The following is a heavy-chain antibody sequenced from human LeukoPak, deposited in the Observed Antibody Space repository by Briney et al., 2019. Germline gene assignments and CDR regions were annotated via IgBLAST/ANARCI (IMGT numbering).Heavy chain of an antibody. J-gene: IGHJ4*02. V-gene: IGHV3-21*01. CDR1: GSTLSSYS. CDR2: ISSSSSYI. D-gene: IGHD2-2*01. Sequence: PGGSLRLSCAASGSTLSSYSMNWVRQAPGKGLEWVSSISSSSSYIYYADSVKGRFTISRDNAKNSLYLQMNSLRAEDTAVCHCARRCSSTSCYHFDYWGQGTLVTVSS. CDR3: ARRCSSTSCYHFDY.